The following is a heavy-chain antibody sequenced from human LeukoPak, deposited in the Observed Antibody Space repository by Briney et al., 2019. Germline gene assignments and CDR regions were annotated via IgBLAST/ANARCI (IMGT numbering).Heavy chain of an antibody. CDR2: ITGSAGST. CDR3: AKDFRIGYSAHFDY. CDR1: GFTFSYYS. D-gene: IGHD2-21*01. J-gene: IGHJ4*02. Sequence: GGSLRLSCAASGFTFSYYSMSWVRQAPGKGLEWVSGITGSAGSTHYADSVKGRFSISRDNSKNTLYLQMDSLRGEDTAVYYCAKDFRIGYSAHFDYWGQGALVTVSS. V-gene: IGHV3-23*01.